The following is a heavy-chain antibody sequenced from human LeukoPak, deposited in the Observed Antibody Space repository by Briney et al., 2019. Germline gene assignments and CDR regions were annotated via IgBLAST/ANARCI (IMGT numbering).Heavy chain of an antibody. V-gene: IGHV1-69*01. Sequence: ASVKASCKASGGTFSSYAISWVRQAPGQGLEWMGGIIPIFGTANYAQKFQGRVTITADESTSTAYMELSSLRSEDTAVYYCARVVRGNSVFDYWGQGTLVTVSS. CDR1: GGTFSSYA. D-gene: IGHD4-23*01. J-gene: IGHJ4*02. CDR3: ARVVRGNSVFDY. CDR2: IIPIFGTA.